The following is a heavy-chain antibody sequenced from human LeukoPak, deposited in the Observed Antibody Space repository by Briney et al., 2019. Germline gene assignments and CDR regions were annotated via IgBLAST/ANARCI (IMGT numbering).Heavy chain of an antibody. CDR3: ARRTVTVARRYYYYYMDV. D-gene: IGHD4-11*01. J-gene: IGHJ6*03. CDR1: GGSISSYY. CDR2: IYYSGST. Sequence: SETLSLTCTVSGGSISSYYWSWIRQPPGKGLEWIGYIYYSGSTNYNPSLKSRVTISVDTSMNQFSLKLSSVTAADTAVYYCARRTVTVARRYYYYYMDVWGKGTTVTVSS. V-gene: IGHV4-59*01.